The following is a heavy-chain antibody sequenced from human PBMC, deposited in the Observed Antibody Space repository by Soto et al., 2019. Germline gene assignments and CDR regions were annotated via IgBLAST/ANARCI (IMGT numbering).Heavy chain of an antibody. CDR2: IYNSGST. D-gene: IGHD3-10*01. CDR3: ARAPYGSGTKPYYCDY. J-gene: IGHJ4*02. Sequence: QVQLQESGPGLVKPSETLSLTCTVSGGSISSYYWSWIRQPPGKGLEWIAFIYNSGSTNYNPSLNSRVTSSMDTSRNQFALILSSVTAADTAVYYCARAPYGSGTKPYYCDYCVQGTLVTVSS. V-gene: IGHV4-59*01. CDR1: GGSISSYY.